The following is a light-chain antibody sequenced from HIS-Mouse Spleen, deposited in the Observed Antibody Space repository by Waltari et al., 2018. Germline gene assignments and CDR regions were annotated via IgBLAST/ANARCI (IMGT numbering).Light chain of an antibody. Sequence: EIVLTQSPGTLSLSPGERATLSCRASQSVSSSYLAWYQKKPGQAPRLLIYGASSKATGIPDRFSGSGSGTDFTLTISRLEPEDFAVYYCQQYGSSPNTFGQGTKLEIK. J-gene: IGKJ2*01. CDR3: QQYGSSPNT. V-gene: IGKV3-20*01. CDR1: QSVSSSY. CDR2: GAS.